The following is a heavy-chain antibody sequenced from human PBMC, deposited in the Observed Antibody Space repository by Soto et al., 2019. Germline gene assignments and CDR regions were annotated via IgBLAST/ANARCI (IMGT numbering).Heavy chain of an antibody. Sequence: ASVKVSCKASGYTFTSYYMHWGRQAPGQGLEWMGIINPSGGSTSYAQKFQGRVTMTRDTSTSTVYMELSSLRSEDTAVYYCARDRGPKAGTYYYDSSGYSYVGCLDYWG. V-gene: IGHV1-46*01. CDR3: ARDRGPKAGTYYYDSSGYSYVGCLDY. D-gene: IGHD3-22*01. CDR2: INPSGGST. CDR1: GYTFTSYY. J-gene: IGHJ4*01.